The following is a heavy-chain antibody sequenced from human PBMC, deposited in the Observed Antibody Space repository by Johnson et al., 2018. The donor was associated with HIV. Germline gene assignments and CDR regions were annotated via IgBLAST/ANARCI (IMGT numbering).Heavy chain of an antibody. CDR3: ARDLAALNAFDI. D-gene: IGHD2-15*01. CDR1: GFTFSSYG. V-gene: IGHV3-30*03. Sequence: QLVESGGGVVQPGRSLRLSCAASGFTFSSYGMHWVRQAPGKGLEWVAVISYDGSNKYYADSVKGRFTISRDNSKNTLYLQMNSLRAEDTAVYYCARDLAALNAFDIWGHGTMVTVSS. J-gene: IGHJ3*02. CDR2: ISYDGSNK.